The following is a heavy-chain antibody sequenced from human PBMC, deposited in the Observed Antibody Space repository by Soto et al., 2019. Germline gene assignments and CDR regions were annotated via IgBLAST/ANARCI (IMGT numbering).Heavy chain of an antibody. CDR2: IHYSGST. V-gene: IGHV4-39*01. CDR1: GDSISSNIYY. Sequence: PSETLSLTCTSSGDSISSNIYYWGWIRQPPGKGLEWIGNIHYSGSTYYDSSLKSRVTISVDTSKNQFSLKLSSVTAADTAVYYCASQHYYDSSGYYVVYWGQGTLVTVSS. J-gene: IGHJ4*02. CDR3: ASQHYYDSSGYYVVY. D-gene: IGHD3-22*01.